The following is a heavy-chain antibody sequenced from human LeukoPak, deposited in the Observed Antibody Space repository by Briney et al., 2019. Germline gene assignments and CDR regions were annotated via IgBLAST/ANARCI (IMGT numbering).Heavy chain of an antibody. J-gene: IGHJ3*02. Sequence: GESLKISCKGSGYSFTSYWIGWVRQMPGKGLEWMGIIYPGDSDTRYSPSFQGQVTISADKSIRAAYLQWSSLKASDTAMYYCARLGYSGYELDSSAFDIWGQGTMVTVSS. CDR2: IYPGDSDT. CDR3: ARLGYSGYELDSSAFDI. D-gene: IGHD5-12*01. CDR1: GYSFTSYW. V-gene: IGHV5-51*01.